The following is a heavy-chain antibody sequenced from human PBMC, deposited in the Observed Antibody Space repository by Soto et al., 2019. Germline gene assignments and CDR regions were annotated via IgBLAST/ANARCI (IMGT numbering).Heavy chain of an antibody. CDR1: GVTFSSYA. D-gene: IGHD5-12*01. J-gene: IGHJ4*02. Sequence: EVQLLESGGGLVQPGGSLRLSCAASGVTFSSYAMSWVRQAPGKGLEWVSAISGSGGSTYYADSVKGRFTISRDNSKNTLYLQMNSLRAEDTAVYYCAKIEMATTNFDYWGQGTLVTVSS. CDR2: ISGSGGST. V-gene: IGHV3-23*01. CDR3: AKIEMATTNFDY.